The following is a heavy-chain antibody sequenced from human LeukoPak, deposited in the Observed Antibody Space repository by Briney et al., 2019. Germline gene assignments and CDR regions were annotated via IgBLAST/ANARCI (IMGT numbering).Heavy chain of an antibody. CDR3: ARAPSVVTPAYHFDY. J-gene: IGHJ4*02. CDR2: IIPILGIA. V-gene: IGHV1-69*04. D-gene: IGHD4-23*01. Sequence: SVKVSCKASGGTFSSYAISWVRQAPGQGLEWMGRIIPILGIANYAQKFQGRVTITADKSTSTAYMELSSLRSEDTAVYYCARAPSVVTPAYHFDYWGQGTLVTVSS. CDR1: GGTFSSYA.